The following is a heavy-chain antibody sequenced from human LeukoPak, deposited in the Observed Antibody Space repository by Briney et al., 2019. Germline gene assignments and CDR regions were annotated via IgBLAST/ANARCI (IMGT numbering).Heavy chain of an antibody. CDR1: GGSFSGYY. Sequence: SETLSLTCAVYGGSFSGYYWSWIRQPPGKGLEWIGEINHSGSTNYNPSLKSRVTISVDTSKNQFSLKLSSVTAADTAVYYCARDRYYGSGSYLFDYWGQGTLVTVSS. V-gene: IGHV4-34*01. D-gene: IGHD3-10*01. J-gene: IGHJ4*02. CDR2: INHSGST. CDR3: ARDRYYGSGSYLFDY.